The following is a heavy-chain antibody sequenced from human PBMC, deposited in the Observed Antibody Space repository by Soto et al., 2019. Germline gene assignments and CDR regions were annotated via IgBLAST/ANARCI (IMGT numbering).Heavy chain of an antibody. V-gene: IGHV3-48*03. D-gene: IGHD6-19*01. CDR2: ISSSGSTI. CDR1: GFTFSSYE. Sequence: GGSLRLSCAASGFTFSSYEMNWVRQAPGKGLEWVSYISSSGSTIYYADSVKGRFTISRDNAKNSLYLQMNSLRAEDTAVYYCARDRADYGMDVWGQGTTVTVSS. J-gene: IGHJ6*02. CDR3: ARDRADYGMDV.